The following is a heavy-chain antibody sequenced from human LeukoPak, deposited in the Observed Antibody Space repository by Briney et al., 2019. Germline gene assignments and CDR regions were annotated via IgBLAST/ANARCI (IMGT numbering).Heavy chain of an antibody. D-gene: IGHD5-12*01. CDR3: AREATIKGYYFDY. CDR2: INPNSGGT. V-gene: IGHV1-2*02. Sequence: ASVKVSCKACGYTFTGYYMHWVRQAPGQGLEWMGWINPNSGGTNYAQKFQGRVTMTRDTSISTAYMELSRLRSDDTAVYYCAREATIKGYYFDYWGQGTLVTVSS. CDR1: GYTFTGYY. J-gene: IGHJ4*02.